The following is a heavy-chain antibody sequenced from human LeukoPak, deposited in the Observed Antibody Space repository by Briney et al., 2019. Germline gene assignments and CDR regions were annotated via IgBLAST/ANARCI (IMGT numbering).Heavy chain of an antibody. CDR2: IYYSGRT. D-gene: IGHD3-22*01. CDR3: AKKVYDNIPDAFDI. CDR1: GDSMSSSSYY. J-gene: IGHJ3*02. Sequence: SETLSLTCSVSGDSMSSSSYYWGWIRQPPGKGLEWIGNIYYSGRTYYNPSLKSRVTISVDTSKNQFSLKLSSVTAADTAVYYCAKKVYDNIPDAFDIWGQGTMVTVSS. V-gene: IGHV4-39*07.